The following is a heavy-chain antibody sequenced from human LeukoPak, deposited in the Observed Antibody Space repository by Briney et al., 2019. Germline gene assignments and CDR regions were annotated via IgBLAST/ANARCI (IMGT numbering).Heavy chain of an antibody. D-gene: IGHD2-2*01. CDR1: GGSISSGSYY. J-gene: IGHJ5*02. V-gene: IGHV4-61*02. CDR2: IYTSGST. CDR3: ARAGCSSTSCYRRRPNWFDP. Sequence: SETLSLTCTVSGGSISSGSYYWSWIRQPAGKGLEWIGRIYTSGSTNYNPSLKSRVTISVDTSKNQFSLKLSSVTAADTAVYYCARAGCSSTSCYRRRPNWFDPWGQGTLVTVSS.